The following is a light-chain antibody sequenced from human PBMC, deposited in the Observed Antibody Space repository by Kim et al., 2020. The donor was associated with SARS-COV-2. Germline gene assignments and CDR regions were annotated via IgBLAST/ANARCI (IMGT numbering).Light chain of an antibody. J-gene: IGLJ3*02. V-gene: IGLV1-36*01. CDR3: ATWYDRLNGAV. Sequence: QRVTIACTGSRANIVNNSVNCYQQLPGGAPKPLVSYDNLLPSGVPERFSGSKSCASASLSISRLPSEGEADYYYATWYDRLNGAVFGGGTKLTVL. CDR2: YDN. CDR1: RANIVNNS.